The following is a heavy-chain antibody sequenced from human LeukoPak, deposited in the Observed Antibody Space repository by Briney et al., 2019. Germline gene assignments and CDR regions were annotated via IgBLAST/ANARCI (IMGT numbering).Heavy chain of an antibody. Sequence: SQTLSLTCTVSGGSISSGDYCCSWIRQPPGKGLEWIGYIDYSGSTYYNPSLKSRLTISEDTSKNQFSLRLSSVTAADTAVYYCARETTGSGSYYSRYDYWGQGTLVTVSS. J-gene: IGHJ4*02. D-gene: IGHD3-10*01. CDR3: ARETTGSGSYYSRYDY. CDR1: GGSISSGDYC. V-gene: IGHV4-30-4*01. CDR2: IDYSGST.